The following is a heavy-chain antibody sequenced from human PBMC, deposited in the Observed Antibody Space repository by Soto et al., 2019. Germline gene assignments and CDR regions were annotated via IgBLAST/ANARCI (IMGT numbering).Heavy chain of an antibody. D-gene: IGHD2-2*01. CDR1: GGTFSSYA. CDR2: IIPIFGTA. CDR3: ARAGHQLLRGHYYYGMDV. Sequence: SVEVSCKXSGGTFSSYAISWVRQAPGQGLEWMGGIIPIFGTANYAQKFQGRVTITADASTSTAYMELSSLRSEDTAVYYCARAGHQLLRGHYYYGMDVWGQGTTVTVSS. V-gene: IGHV1-69*13. J-gene: IGHJ6*02.